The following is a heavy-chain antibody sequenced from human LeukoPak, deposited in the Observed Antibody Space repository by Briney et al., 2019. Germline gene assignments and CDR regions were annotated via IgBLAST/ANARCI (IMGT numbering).Heavy chain of an antibody. CDR2: ISGSGDNT. D-gene: IGHD6-19*01. J-gene: IGHJ4*02. CDR3: AKVAGIAVAGSFDY. CDR1: GFTFSSYA. V-gene: IGHV3-23*01. Sequence: GGSLRLSCAASGFTFSSYAMSWVRQAPGKGLEWVSGISGSGDNTYYADSVKGRFTISRDNSKNTLYLQMNSLRAEDTAVYYCAKVAGIAVAGSFDYWGQGTLVTVSS.